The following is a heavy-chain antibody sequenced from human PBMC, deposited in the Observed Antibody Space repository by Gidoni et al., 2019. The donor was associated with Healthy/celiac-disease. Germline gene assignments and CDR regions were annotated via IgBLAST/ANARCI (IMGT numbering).Heavy chain of an antibody. CDR3: ARDPFDY. CDR2: ISYDGSYK. V-gene: IGHV3-30-3*01. Sequence: QVQLVESGGCAVKTERCLGPSCAASGFTFSSYAMHWVRQSPGKGLEWVAVISYDGSYKYYADSVKGRFTISRDNSKNTLYLQMNSLIAEDTAVYYCARDPFDYWGQGTLVTVSS. J-gene: IGHJ4*02. CDR1: GFTFSSYA.